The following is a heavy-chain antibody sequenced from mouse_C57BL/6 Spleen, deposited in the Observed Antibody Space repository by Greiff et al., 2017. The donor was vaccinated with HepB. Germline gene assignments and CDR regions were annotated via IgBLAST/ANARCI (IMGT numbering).Heavy chain of an antibody. CDR1: GYTFTSYW. Sequence: VKLQQPGAELVKPGASVKLSCKASGYTFTSYWMHWVKQRPGQGLEWIGMIHPNSGSTNYNEKFKSKATLTVDKSSSTAYMQLSSLTSEDSAVYYCARADYYGSIYAMDYWGQGTSVTVSS. D-gene: IGHD1-1*01. CDR3: ARADYYGSIYAMDY. V-gene: IGHV1-64*01. CDR2: IHPNSGST. J-gene: IGHJ4*01.